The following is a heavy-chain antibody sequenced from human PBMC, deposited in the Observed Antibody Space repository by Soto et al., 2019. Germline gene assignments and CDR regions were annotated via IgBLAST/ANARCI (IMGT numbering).Heavy chain of an antibody. J-gene: IGHJ4*02. CDR1: GYTFTSTD. Sequence: ASVKVSCKASGYTFTSTDINWVRQATGQGLEWMGLMSPNSGNKGYAQKFQGRVTMTRNTSITTAYMELSSLRSEDTAVYFCARGHPSGAGFDYWGQGTLVTVSS. CDR2: MSPNSGNK. V-gene: IGHV1-8*02. CDR3: ARGHPSGAGFDY. D-gene: IGHD3-10*01.